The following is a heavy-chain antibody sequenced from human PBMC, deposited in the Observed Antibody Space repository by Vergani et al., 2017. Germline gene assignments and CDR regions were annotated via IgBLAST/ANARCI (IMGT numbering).Heavy chain of an antibody. CDR1: GYTFTSYA. Sequence: QVQLVQSGAEVKKPGASVKVSCKASGYTFTSYAMHWVRQAPGQRLAWMGWINAGNGNTKYSQKFQGRVTITRDTSASTAYMELSSLRSEDTAVYYCAREGFYDYVWGSYRLRGGYYCDYWGQGTLVTVSS. V-gene: IGHV1-3*01. CDR2: INAGNGNT. D-gene: IGHD3-16*02. CDR3: AREGFYDYVWGSYRLRGGYYCDY. J-gene: IGHJ4*02.